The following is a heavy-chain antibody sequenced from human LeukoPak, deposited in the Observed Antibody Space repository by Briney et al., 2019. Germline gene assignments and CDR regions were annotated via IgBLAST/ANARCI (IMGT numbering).Heavy chain of an antibody. CDR1: GFTFSSYA. Sequence: GGSLRLSCAASGFTFSSYAMNWVRQAPGKGLEWVSYISSSSSTIYYADSVKGRFTISRDNAKNSLYLQMNSLRAEDTAVYYCARGYPYSTYYYYGMDVWGQGTTVTVSS. CDR2: ISSSSSTI. D-gene: IGHD6-13*01. V-gene: IGHV3-48*01. J-gene: IGHJ6*02. CDR3: ARGYPYSTYYYYGMDV.